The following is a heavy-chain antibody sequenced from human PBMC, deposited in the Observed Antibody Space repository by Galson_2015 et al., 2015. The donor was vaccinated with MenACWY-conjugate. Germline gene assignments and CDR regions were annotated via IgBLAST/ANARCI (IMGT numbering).Heavy chain of an antibody. D-gene: IGHD2-2*01. V-gene: IGHV4-38-2*02. CDR2: IYNSGST. CDR1: GYSISSGYY. J-gene: IGHJ5*02. CDR3: ARDCVRSSTSCYEVAP. Sequence: LTCTVSGYSISSGYYWGWIWQPPGKGMGWIGSIYNSGSTYYNPSLKSRVTISVDTYKNQFSLKLRSVTAADTAVYYCARDCVRSSTSCYEVAPWGQGTRVTVSS.